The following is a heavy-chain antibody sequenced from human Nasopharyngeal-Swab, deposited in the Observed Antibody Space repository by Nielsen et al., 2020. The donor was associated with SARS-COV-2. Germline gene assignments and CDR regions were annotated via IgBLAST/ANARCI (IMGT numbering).Heavy chain of an antibody. CDR3: ARGGMITFGGVIADAFDI. Sequence: SCKASGYTFTRYAMHWVRQAPGKGLEWVAVISYDGSNKYYADSVKGRFTISRENAKNSLYLQMNSLRAGDTAVYYCARGGMITFGGVIADAFDIWGQGTMVTVSS. CDR1: GYTFTRYA. J-gene: IGHJ3*02. D-gene: IGHD3-16*02. CDR2: ISYDGSNK. V-gene: IGHV3-30*14.